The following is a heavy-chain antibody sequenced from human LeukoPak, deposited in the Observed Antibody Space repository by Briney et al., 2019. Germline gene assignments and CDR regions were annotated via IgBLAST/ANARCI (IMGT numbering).Heavy chain of an antibody. V-gene: IGHV1-2*06. D-gene: IGHD3-22*01. CDR2: INPNSGGT. Sequence: APVKVSCKASGYTFTGYYMHWVRQAPGQGLEWMGRINPNSGGTHYAQKFQGRVTMTRDTSISTAYMELSRLRSDDTAVYYCASRDYYDRSGTCVWGQGTLVTVSS. J-gene: IGHJ4*02. CDR1: GYTFTGYY. CDR3: ASRDYYDRSGTCV.